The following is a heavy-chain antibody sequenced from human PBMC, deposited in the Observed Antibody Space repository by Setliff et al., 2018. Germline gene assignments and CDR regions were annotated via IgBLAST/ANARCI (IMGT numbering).Heavy chain of an antibody. CDR3: ARDRFGRGHGSGSYDY. J-gene: IGHJ4*02. V-gene: IGHV4-30-2*01. Sequence: SETLSLTCTVSGDSISSGGYSWSWIRQPPGKGLEWIGYIYHSGSTYYNPSLKSRVTISVDTSKNQFSLKLSSVTAADTAVYYCARDRFGRGHGSGSYDYWGQGTLVIVSS. CDR2: IYHSGST. CDR1: GDSISSGGYS. D-gene: IGHD3-10*01.